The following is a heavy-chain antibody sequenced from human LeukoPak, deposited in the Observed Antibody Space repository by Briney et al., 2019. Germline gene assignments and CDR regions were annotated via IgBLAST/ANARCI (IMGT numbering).Heavy chain of an antibody. CDR1: GFTFSSYA. CDR3: AKKVVVGATSPYSDFQD. Sequence: GSLRLSCVASGFTFSSYAMSWVRQAPGKGLEWVSAISGSGVTTHYAGSVKGRFSISRDNSKNTLYLQMNSLRVEDTALYYCAKKVVVGATSPYSDFQDWGQGTLVTVSS. CDR2: ISGSGVTT. V-gene: IGHV3-23*01. D-gene: IGHD1-26*01. J-gene: IGHJ1*01.